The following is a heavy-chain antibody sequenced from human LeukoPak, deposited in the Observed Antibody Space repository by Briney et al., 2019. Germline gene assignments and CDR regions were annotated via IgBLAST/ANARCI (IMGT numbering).Heavy chain of an antibody. CDR1: GGSVSSSRYY. D-gene: IGHD3-9*01. Sequence: SETLSLTCPVSGGSVSSSRYYWGWIRQPPGKGLEWIGSIYYTGSTYYKPSLKSRVTISVDASKNQISLKLSSVTAADTAVYFCARQKSFDYLSPFDSWGQGTLVTVSS. V-gene: IGHV4-39*01. CDR3: ARQKSFDYLSPFDS. J-gene: IGHJ4*02. CDR2: IYYTGST.